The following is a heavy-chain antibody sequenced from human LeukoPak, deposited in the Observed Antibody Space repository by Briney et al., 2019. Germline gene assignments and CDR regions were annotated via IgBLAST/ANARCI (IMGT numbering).Heavy chain of an antibody. V-gene: IGHV3-74*01. CDR2: INADGSTT. CDR3: AKEASRGSSVAYPPIEKPYYLDY. Sequence: GGSLRLSCAASGSGFTFNNYWMHWVRQAPGKGLVWVSRINADGSTTSYADSVRGRFTISRDNSKNTLFLQMNSLRAEDTAVYYCAKEASRGSSVAYPPIEKPYYLDYWGQGTLVTVSS. J-gene: IGHJ4*02. CDR1: GSGFTFNNYW. D-gene: IGHD5-18*01.